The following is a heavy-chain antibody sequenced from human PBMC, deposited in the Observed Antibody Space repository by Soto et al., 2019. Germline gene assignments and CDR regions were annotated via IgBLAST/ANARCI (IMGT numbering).Heavy chain of an antibody. V-gene: IGHV3-23*01. CDR2: VSIGGST. CDR3: AKRRGAGGHFDY. D-gene: IGHD2-15*01. CDR1: GFTFSSYA. J-gene: IGHJ4*02. Sequence: DVQLLASGGGLVQPEGSLRLSCAASGFTFSSYAMGWVRQGPGKVLEWVAVVSIGGSTHYADSVRGRFTISRDNSKNTLSLQMNSLTAEDTAVYFCAKRRGAGGHFDYWGQGALVTVSS.